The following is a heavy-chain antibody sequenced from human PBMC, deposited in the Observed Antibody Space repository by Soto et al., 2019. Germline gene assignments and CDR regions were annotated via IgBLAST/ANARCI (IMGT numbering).Heavy chain of an antibody. D-gene: IGHD1-1*01. CDR1: GGSISSYY. CDR2: IYYSGSGST. V-gene: IGHV4-59*01. Sequence: SETLSLTCTVSGGSISSYYWNWIRQPPGKGLEWIGYIYYSGSGSTNYNPSLKSRVTISIDTSKNQFSLKLSSVTAADTAVYYCARSTTGTTYWFDPWGQGTLVTVSS. CDR3: ARSTTGTTYWFDP. J-gene: IGHJ5*02.